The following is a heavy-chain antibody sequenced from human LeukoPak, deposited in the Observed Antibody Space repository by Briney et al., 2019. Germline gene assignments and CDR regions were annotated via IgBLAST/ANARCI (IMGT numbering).Heavy chain of an antibody. V-gene: IGHV4-4*07. CDR1: GGSISSYY. Sequence: SETLSLTCTVSGGSISSYYWSWIRQPAGKGLEWIGRIYTSRSTNYNPSLKSRVTLSVDTSKNQFSLKLSSVTAADTAVYYCAREVPRYCSGGSCLRNAFDIWGQGTMVTVSS. J-gene: IGHJ3*02. CDR3: AREVPRYCSGGSCLRNAFDI. CDR2: IYTSRST. D-gene: IGHD2-15*01.